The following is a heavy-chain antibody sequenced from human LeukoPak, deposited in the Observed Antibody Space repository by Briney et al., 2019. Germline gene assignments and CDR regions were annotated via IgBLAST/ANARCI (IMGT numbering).Heavy chain of an antibody. J-gene: IGHJ3*02. V-gene: IGHV4-59*01. D-gene: IGHD2/OR15-2a*01. Sequence: SATLSLTCTVSGGSISSYYWSWIRQPPGEGLEWIGYIYSTGSTNSNPSLKSRVTISVDTSKNQFSLKLSSVTAADTAVYYCARDYLDTTTYAFEIWGQGTMVTVSS. CDR1: GGSISSYY. CDR3: ARDYLDTTTYAFEI. CDR2: IYSTGST.